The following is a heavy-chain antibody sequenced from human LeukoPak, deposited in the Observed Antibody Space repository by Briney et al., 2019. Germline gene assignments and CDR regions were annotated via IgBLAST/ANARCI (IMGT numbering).Heavy chain of an antibody. J-gene: IGHJ5*02. V-gene: IGHV3-53*01. CDR2: IYSGGST. Sequence: GGSLRLSCAPSGFPVSSNYMSWVRQAPGKGLDWVSVIYSGGSTYYADSVKGRFTISRDNSQNTLYLQMNSLRAEDTAVYYCARENSGSYRVRWFDPWGQGTLVTVSS. CDR3: ARENSGSYRVRWFDP. CDR1: GFPVSSNY. D-gene: IGHD1-26*01.